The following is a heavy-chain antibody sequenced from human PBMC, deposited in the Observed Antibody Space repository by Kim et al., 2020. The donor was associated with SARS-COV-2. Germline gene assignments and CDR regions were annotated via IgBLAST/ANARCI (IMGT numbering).Heavy chain of an antibody. CDR2: IDPSDSYT. CDR3: ARHVPSIAAERADNWFDP. CDR1: GYSFTSYW. J-gene: IGHJ5*02. D-gene: IGHD6-13*01. V-gene: IGHV5-10-1*01. Sequence: GESLKISCKGSGYSFTSYWISWVRQMPGKGLEWMGRIDPSDSYTNYSPSFQGHVTISADKSISTAYLQWSSLKASDTAMYYCARHVPSIAAERADNWFDPWGQGTLVTVSA.